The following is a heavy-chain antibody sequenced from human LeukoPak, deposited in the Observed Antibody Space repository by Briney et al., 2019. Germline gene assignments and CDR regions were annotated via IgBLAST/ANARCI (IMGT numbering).Heavy chain of an antibody. D-gene: IGHD2-21*02. CDR1: GFTFSSYA. V-gene: IGHV3-23*01. Sequence: GGSLRLSCAASGFTFSSYAMSWVRQAPGKGLEWVSAISGSGGSTYHADSVKGRFTISRDNSKNTLYLQMNSLRGEDTAVYYCAKDRGGDWDAFDIWGQGTMVTVSS. CDR3: AKDRGGDWDAFDI. CDR2: ISGSGGST. J-gene: IGHJ3*02.